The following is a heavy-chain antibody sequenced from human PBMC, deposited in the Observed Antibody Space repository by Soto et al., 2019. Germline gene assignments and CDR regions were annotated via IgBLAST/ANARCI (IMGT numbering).Heavy chain of an antibody. CDR3: AIGDRSSWIGNY. Sequence: SVKVSCKASGGTFSSHAFSWVRQAPGQGLEWVGGIIPIFETANYAQEFQGRVTISADESTNTVILELSNLRSDDTAIYVCAIGDRSSWIGNYWGPGTQVTVSS. J-gene: IGHJ4*02. D-gene: IGHD6-6*01. CDR2: IIPIFETA. CDR1: GGTFSSHA. V-gene: IGHV1-69*13.